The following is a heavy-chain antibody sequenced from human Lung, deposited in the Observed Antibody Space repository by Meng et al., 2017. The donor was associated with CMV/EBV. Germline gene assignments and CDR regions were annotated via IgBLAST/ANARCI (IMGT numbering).Heavy chain of an antibody. CDR2: IYHSGST. D-gene: IGHD6-19*01. CDR3: ASFPPPGKQWLVTDY. J-gene: IGHJ4*02. V-gene: IGHV4-4*02. Sequence: QGQRQVPGPGRVKPSGTLSLTCAVSGGSISSSNWWSWVRQPPGKGLEWIGEIYHSGSTNYNPSLKSRVTISVDKSKNQFSLKLSSVTAADTAVYYCASFPPPGKQWLVTDYWGQGTLVTVSS. CDR1: GGSISSSNW.